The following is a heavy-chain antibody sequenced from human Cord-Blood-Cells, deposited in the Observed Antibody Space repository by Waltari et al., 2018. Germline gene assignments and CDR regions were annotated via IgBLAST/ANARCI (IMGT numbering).Heavy chain of an antibody. CDR2: IYYSGST. V-gene: IGHV4-31*03. CDR3: ARDSRRGATDY. Sequence: QVQLQESGPGLVKPSQPLYLTCTVSGGSISSGGSHWSWIRQHPGKGLEWIGYIYYSGSTYYNPSLKSRVTISVDTSKNQFSLKLSSVTAADTAVYYCARDSRRGATDYWGQGTLVTVSS. D-gene: IGHD1-26*01. CDR1: GGSISSGGSH. J-gene: IGHJ4*02.